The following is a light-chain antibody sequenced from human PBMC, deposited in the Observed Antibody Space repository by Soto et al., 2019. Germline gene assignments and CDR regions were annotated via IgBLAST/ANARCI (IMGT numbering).Light chain of an antibody. CDR3: QQYNNWPKT. V-gene: IGKV3-15*01. J-gene: IGKJ1*01. CDR1: QTVTIN. Sequence: EIVMTQSPATLSVSPGEGATLSCRASQTVTINLAWYQQKPGQAPRLLIYGASTRATGIPARFSGSGSGTEFTLTITSLQSEDFAVYYCQQYNNWPKTFGQGTRWISN. CDR2: GAS.